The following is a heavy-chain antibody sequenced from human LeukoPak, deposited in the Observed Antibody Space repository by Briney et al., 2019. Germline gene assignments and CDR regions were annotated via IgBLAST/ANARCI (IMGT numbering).Heavy chain of an antibody. CDR1: GFTFGDYA. D-gene: IGHD6-13*01. CDR3: ARDDSSSWYAFDI. CDR2: IRSKAYGGTT. J-gene: IGHJ3*02. Sequence: PGRSLRLSCTASGFTFGDYAMSWVRQAPGKGLEWVGFIRSKAYGGTTEYAASVKGRFTISRDDSKSIAYLQMNSLRAEDTAVYYCARDDSSSWYAFDIWGQGTMVTVSS. V-gene: IGHV3-49*04.